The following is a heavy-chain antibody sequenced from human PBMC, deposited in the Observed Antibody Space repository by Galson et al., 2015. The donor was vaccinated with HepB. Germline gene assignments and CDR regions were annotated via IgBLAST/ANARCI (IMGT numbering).Heavy chain of an antibody. D-gene: IGHD3-16*01. CDR2: ITGGGERT. V-gene: IGHV3-23*01. CDR1: GFRFTKYS. CDR3: AKGGPGRIGMMINRTLGFDP. J-gene: IGHJ5*02. Sequence: SLRLSCATSGFRFTKYSMSWVRQAPGKGLQWVSAITGGGERTYYADSVKGRFTTSRDSTRNTVFLLMTSLRVDDTAVYYCAKGGPGRIGMMINRTLGFDPWGQGTLVIVSS.